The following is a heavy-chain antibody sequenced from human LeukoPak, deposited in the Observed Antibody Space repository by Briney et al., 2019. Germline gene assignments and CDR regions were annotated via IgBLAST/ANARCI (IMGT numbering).Heavy chain of an antibody. CDR3: ATCMVGEPWWFDP. Sequence: ASVKVSCKASGYTFTSYGISWLRQAPGQGLEWMGWISAYNGNTNYAQKLQGRVTMTTDTSTSTAYMELRSLRSDDTAVYYCATCMVGEPWWFDPWGQGTLVTVSS. CDR1: GYTFTSYG. J-gene: IGHJ5*02. V-gene: IGHV1-18*01. D-gene: IGHD2-15*01. CDR2: ISAYNGNT.